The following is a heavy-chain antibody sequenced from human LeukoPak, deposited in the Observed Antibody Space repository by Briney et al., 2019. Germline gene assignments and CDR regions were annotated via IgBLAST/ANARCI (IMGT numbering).Heavy chain of an antibody. CDR3: AKDRAQINVDTLFDY. D-gene: IGHD5-18*01. Sequence: PGGSLRLSCAASGFTFSSYGVHWVRQAPGKGLEWVAVISYDGSNKYYADSVKGRFTISSDNSKNTLYLQMNSLRAEDTAVYYCAKDRAQINVDTLFDYWGQGTLVTVSS. CDR2: ISYDGSNK. CDR1: GFTFSSYG. V-gene: IGHV3-30*18. J-gene: IGHJ4*02.